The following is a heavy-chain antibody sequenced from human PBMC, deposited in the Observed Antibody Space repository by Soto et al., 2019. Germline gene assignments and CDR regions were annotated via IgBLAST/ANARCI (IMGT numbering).Heavy chain of an antibody. V-gene: IGHV4-39*01. J-gene: IGHJ4*02. CDR3: ARLVYDSSGYRPG. CDR1: GGSFSISSYY. D-gene: IGHD3-22*01. Sequence: SEPLSLTCTVSGGSFSISSYYGGWIRQPPGKGLEWIGSFYYSGSTYYNPSLKSRVTISVDTSKNQFSLKLSSVTAADTAVYYCARLVYDSSGYRPGWGQGTLVT. CDR2: FYYSGST.